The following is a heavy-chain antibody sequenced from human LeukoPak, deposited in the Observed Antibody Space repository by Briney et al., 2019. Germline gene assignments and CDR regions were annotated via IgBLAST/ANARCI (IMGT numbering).Heavy chain of an antibody. J-gene: IGHJ4*02. CDR1: GFTVSSNY. CDR2: IYSGGST. D-gene: IGHD4-23*01. Sequence: PGGSLRLSCAASGFTVSSNYMSWVRQAPGKGLEWVSVIYSGGSTYYADSVKGRFTISRDNSKNTLYLQMNSLRAEDTAVYNCARKYGGNSYYFDYWGQGTLVTVSS. V-gene: IGHV3-66*02. CDR3: ARKYGGNSYYFDY.